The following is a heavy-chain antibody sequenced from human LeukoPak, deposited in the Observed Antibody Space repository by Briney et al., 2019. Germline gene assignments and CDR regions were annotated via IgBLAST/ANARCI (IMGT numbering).Heavy chain of an antibody. Sequence: GGSLRLSCAASGFTFSTYAMSWVRQAPGKGLEWVSAIGGSSGSTNYADSVKGRFTISRDNSKNTLYLQMNSLRAEDTAVYYCAKDRITMVRGVIYFDYWGQGTLVTVSS. J-gene: IGHJ4*02. CDR1: GFTFSTYA. D-gene: IGHD3-10*01. CDR2: IGGSSGST. CDR3: AKDRITMVRGVIYFDY. V-gene: IGHV3-23*01.